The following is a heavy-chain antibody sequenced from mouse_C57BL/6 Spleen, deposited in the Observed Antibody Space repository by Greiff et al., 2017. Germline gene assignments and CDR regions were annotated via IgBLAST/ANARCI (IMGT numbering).Heavy chain of an antibody. CDR2: IDPSDSYT. J-gene: IGHJ4*01. CDR3: ARSDSNYLYYYAMDY. D-gene: IGHD2-5*01. CDR1: GYTFTSYW. V-gene: IGHV1-69*01. Sequence: VQLQQPGAELVMPGASVKLSCKASGYTFTSYWMHWVKQRPGQGLEWIGEIDPSDSYTNYNQKFKGKSTLTVDKSSSTAYMQLSSLTSEDSAVYYCARSDSNYLYYYAMDYWGQGTSVTVSS.